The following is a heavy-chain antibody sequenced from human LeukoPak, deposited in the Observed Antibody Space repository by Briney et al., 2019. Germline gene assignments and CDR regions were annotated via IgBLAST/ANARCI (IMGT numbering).Heavy chain of an antibody. D-gene: IGHD5-12*01. J-gene: IGHJ4*02. Sequence: SETLSPTCSVSGGSISTYYWSWIRQPPGRGLEWIGYIYYSGSTNYNPSLKRRVTLSVDMSKNQFSLKLSSVTAADTAVYYCARGQTGGYVDYFDYWGQGTLVTVSS. V-gene: IGHV4-59*01. CDR1: GGSISTYY. CDR3: ARGQTGGYVDYFDY. CDR2: IYYSGST.